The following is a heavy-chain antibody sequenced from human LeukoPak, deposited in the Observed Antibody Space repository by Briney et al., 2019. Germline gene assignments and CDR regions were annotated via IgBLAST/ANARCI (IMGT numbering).Heavy chain of an antibody. V-gene: IGHV1-8*02. CDR3: ARVDTGLTY. CDR2: VNPNSGDT. Sequence: ASVKVSCKASGYTFTTFEISWERQAPGQGLEWMGWVNPNSGDTGYAQQIQGRVNLTRNTAIATAYMELSSLKSEDTAVYYCARVDTGLTYWGQGTLIIVSS. J-gene: IGHJ4*02. D-gene: IGHD2-8*02. CDR1: GYTFTTFE.